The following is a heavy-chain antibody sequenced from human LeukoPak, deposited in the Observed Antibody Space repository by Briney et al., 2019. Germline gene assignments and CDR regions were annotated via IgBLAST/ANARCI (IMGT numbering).Heavy chain of an antibody. D-gene: IGHD2-15*01. Sequence: GGSLRLSCAASGFTFSSYSMNWVRQAPGKGLEWVSSISSSSSYIYYADSVKGRFTISRDNAKNSLYLQMNSLRAEDTAVYYCASQSLGYCSGGSCYSQIDYFDYWGQGTLVTVSS. J-gene: IGHJ4*02. V-gene: IGHV3-21*01. CDR2: ISSSSSYI. CDR3: ASQSLGYCSGGSCYSQIDYFDY. CDR1: GFTFSSYS.